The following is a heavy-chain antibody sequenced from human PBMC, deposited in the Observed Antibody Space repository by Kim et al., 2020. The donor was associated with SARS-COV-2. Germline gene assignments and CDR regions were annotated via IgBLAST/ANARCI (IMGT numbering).Heavy chain of an antibody. Sequence: GGSLRLSCAASGFIFSSFSISWVRQAPGKGLEWVSIIGNSGDNIFYADSVKGRFTISRDKSKNTLYLQMNSVRAEDSAVYYCVPPNWYRDTYWGQGTLVTVSS. V-gene: IGHV3-23*01. CDR1: GFIFSSFS. J-gene: IGHJ4*02. CDR3: VPPNWYRDTY. D-gene: IGHD1-1*01. CDR2: IGNSGDNI.